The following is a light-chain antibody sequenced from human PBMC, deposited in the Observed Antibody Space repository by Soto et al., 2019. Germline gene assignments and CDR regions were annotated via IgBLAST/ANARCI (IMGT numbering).Light chain of an antibody. CDR3: QQYGSSEDKGT. V-gene: IGKV3-20*01. Sequence: ESVLTEAPGILSVSPGERATLSCRASQSVSSRFLAWYQLKPGQAPRLLIYGASNRATDIPDRFSGSGSGTDFTLTISRLEPEDFAVYYCQQYGSSEDKGTFGQGTKVDIK. CDR2: GAS. CDR1: QSVSSRF. J-gene: IGKJ1*01.